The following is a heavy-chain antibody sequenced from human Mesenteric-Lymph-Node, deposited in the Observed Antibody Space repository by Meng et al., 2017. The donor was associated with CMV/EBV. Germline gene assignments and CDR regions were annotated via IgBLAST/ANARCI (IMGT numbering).Heavy chain of an antibody. CDR2: ISTSGSTI. CDR3: ARDHDNWSYAMGP. J-gene: IGHJ5*02. Sequence: GGSLRLSCAASGFTFRDYYMSWIRQAPGKGLEWVSYISTSGSTIYYADSVEGRFTISRDNAKNSLYLQMNSLRAEDTAVYYCARDHDNWSYAMGPWGQGTLVTVSS. V-gene: IGHV3-11*01. CDR1: GFTFRDYY. D-gene: IGHD1-7*01.